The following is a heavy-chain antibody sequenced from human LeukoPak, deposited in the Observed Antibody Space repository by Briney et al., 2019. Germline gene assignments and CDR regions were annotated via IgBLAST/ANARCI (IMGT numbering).Heavy chain of an antibody. J-gene: IGHJ5*02. CDR2: IYYSGST. CDR1: GGSISSSSYY. V-gene: IGHV4-39*01. Sequence: PSETLSLTCTVSGGSISSSSYYWGWICQPPGKGLEWIGSIYYSGSTYYNPSLKSRVTISVDTSKNQFSLKLSSVTAADTAVYYCARLGKDYYDSSGYPPQNWFDPWGQGTLVTVSS. CDR3: ARLGKDYYDSSGYPPQNWFDP. D-gene: IGHD3-22*01.